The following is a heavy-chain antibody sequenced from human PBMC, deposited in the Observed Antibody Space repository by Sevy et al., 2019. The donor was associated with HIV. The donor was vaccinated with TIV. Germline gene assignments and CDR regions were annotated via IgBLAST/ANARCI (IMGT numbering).Heavy chain of an antibody. CDR3: AAKFDTTGYYRGFDI. V-gene: IGHV1-69*13. J-gene: IGHJ3*02. CDR1: GGTLKNFA. CDR2: VIPVSGAS. D-gene: IGHD3-22*01. Sequence: ASVKVSCKASGGTLKNFAVNWVRLAPGQGLEWMGRVIPVSGASNYIPKYRGRITLTADESTGTAYMGLRRLRSDDTAVYYCAAKFDTTGYYRGFDIWGQGTRVTVSS.